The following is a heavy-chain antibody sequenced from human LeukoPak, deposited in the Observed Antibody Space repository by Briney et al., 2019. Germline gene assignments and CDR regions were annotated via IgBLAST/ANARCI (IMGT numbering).Heavy chain of an antibody. D-gene: IGHD3-16*02. Sequence: PSETLSLTCAVYGDSFKNYYWTWIRQSPEKGLEWIGEINHGGLTSYNPSLESRLTLLVDTSKNQFSLNLRSVTAADTAVYFCARARAFVWGSYRYIPYYSDPWGQGTLVTVSS. CDR2: INHGGLT. CDR3: ARARAFVWGSYRYIPYYSDP. J-gene: IGHJ5*02. V-gene: IGHV4-34*01. CDR1: GDSFKNYY.